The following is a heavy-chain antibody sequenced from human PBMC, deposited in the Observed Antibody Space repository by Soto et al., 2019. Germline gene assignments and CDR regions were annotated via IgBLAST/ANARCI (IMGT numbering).Heavy chain of an antibody. CDR3: AGRDFTYGLDV. Sequence: ASVKFSCKASGYTFTSYDINWVRQATGQGLEWMGWMNPNSGSTGYALKFQGRVTMTRDTSIDTGYMELSRLRSDDTAIYYCAGRDFTYGLDVWGQGTTVTVSS. V-gene: IGHV1-8*01. CDR2: MNPNSGST. J-gene: IGHJ6*02. CDR1: GYTFTSYD.